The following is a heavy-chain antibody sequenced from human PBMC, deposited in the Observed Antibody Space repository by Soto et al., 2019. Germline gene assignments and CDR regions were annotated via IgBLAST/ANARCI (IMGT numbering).Heavy chain of an antibody. CDR3: ARGHTSGYYYASGTFDY. J-gene: IGHJ4*02. CDR1: GGTFSSYA. V-gene: IGHV1-69*06. Sequence: QVQLVQSGAEVKKPGSSVKVSCKASGGTFSSYAISWVRQAPGQGLEWMGEIIPIFGTANYAQNFQGRVTITADKSTSTAYMELSSLKSEDTAVYYCARGHTSGYYYASGTFDYWGQGAVVSVSS. D-gene: IGHD3-22*01. CDR2: IIPIFGTA.